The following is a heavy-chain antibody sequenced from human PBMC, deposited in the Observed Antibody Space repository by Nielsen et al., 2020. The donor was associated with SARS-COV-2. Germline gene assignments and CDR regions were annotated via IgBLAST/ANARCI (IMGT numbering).Heavy chain of an antibody. J-gene: IGHJ5*02. CDR3: AGPAS. Sequence: ASVQASCQASGYTFTVYYMHCVRRYAGQLLEWMGWINPNSGGTNYAEKFQGRVTMTRDTSISTAYMELSRLTSDDTAVYYCAGPASWGQGTVVTVSA. CDR1: GYTFTVYY. CDR2: INPNSGGT. D-gene: IGHD2-2*01. V-gene: IGHV1-2*02.